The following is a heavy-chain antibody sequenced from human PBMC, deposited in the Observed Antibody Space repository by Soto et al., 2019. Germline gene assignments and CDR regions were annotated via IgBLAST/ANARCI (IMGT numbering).Heavy chain of an antibody. CDR3: ARDGHGMEV. J-gene: IGHJ6*01. V-gene: IGHV4-61*01. CDR1: GGSVSTGNHN. Sequence: QVQLQEAGPALSTPPETLSLTRPVSGGSVSTGNHNCSWVRQPPGKVLEWVGIIFFTGSTHYNPSLTSRVTISVVTSKNQFSLELTSVTAADTAVYYCARDGHGMEVWVQGPTVTVSS. CDR2: IFFTGST.